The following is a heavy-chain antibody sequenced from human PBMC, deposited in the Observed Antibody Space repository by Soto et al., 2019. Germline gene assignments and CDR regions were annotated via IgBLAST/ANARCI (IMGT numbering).Heavy chain of an antibody. CDR1: GFTFSSYA. CDR2: ISGSGGST. J-gene: IGHJ6*02. CDR3: AKGAKKGSLYGSNYYYYYGIDV. Sequence: GGSLRLSCAASGFTFSSYAMSWVRQAPGKWLEWVSAISGSGGSTYYADSVKGRFTISRDNSKNTLYLQMNSLRAEDTAVYYCAKGAKKGSLYGSNYYYYYGIDVWGQGXTVTVYS. D-gene: IGHD6-19*01. V-gene: IGHV3-23*01.